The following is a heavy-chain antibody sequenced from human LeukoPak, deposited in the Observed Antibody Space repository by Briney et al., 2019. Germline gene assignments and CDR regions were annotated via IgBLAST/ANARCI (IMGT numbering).Heavy chain of an antibody. V-gene: IGHV1-69*02. J-gene: IGHJ4*02. Sequence: SVKVSCKASGYTFTSYYMHWVRQAPGQGLEWMGRIIPILGIANYAQKFQGRVTITADKSTSTVYMELSSLRSEDTAVYFCASSTLGASAVDYWGQGTLVTVSS. CDR3: ASSTLGASAVDY. D-gene: IGHD1-26*01. CDR2: IIPILGIA. CDR1: GYTFTSYY.